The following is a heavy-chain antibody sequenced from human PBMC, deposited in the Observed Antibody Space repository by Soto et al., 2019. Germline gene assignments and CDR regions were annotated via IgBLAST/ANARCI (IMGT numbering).Heavy chain of an antibody. D-gene: IGHD3-3*02. V-gene: IGHV4-39*01. CDR3: ARHSLALRKNNWFDP. CDR2: IFYLGSS. Sequence: TWDTLSLTCTASGDYIISSDFYWGWVRQPPGKGLEWIGSIFYLGSSYYNPSLKSRVTMSVDTSKNQFSLRLRSVTAADTALYFCARHSLALRKNNWFDPWGQGIMVTVS. CDR1: GDYIISSDFY. J-gene: IGHJ5*02.